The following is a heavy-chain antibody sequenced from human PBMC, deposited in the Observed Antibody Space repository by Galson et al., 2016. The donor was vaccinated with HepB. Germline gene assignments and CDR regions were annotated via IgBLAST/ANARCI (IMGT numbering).Heavy chain of an antibody. CDR3: ARDWYDWNHRHGMDV. Sequence: SVKVSCKATGYTFTSYGISWVRQAPGQGLEWMGWISVRNGKTNYAQRLQGRVTMTTDTSTSTAYMELRGLRSEDTAVYYCARDWYDWNHRHGMDVWGQGTTVTVSS. J-gene: IGHJ6*02. CDR2: ISVRNGKT. D-gene: IGHD1-1*01. CDR1: GYTFTSYG. V-gene: IGHV1-18*01.